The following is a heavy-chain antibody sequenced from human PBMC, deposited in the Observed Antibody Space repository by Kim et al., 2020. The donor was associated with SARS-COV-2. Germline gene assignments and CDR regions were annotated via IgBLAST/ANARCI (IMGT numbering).Heavy chain of an antibody. V-gene: IGHV3-23*01. Sequence: GWSLRLSCVASGFSFSCCAMTWVRQVPGKGPEWVSSISHDGTSSHYANSVRGRFTISRDDSKNTLYLQLNSLRGDDTALYYCAKDVWDYSGMDVWGQGTT. CDR2: ISHDGTSS. CDR1: GFSFSCCA. J-gene: IGHJ6*02. D-gene: IGHD1-26*01. CDR3: AKDVWDYSGMDV.